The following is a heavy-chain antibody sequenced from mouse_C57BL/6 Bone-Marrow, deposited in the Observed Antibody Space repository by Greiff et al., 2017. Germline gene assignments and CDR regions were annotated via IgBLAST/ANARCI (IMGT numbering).Heavy chain of an antibody. CDR3: ARGRTWAWFAY. D-gene: IGHD4-1*01. CDR1: GFTFTGYC. J-gene: IGHJ3*01. CDR2: IDPYNGDT. Sequence: VQLQQSGPELVKPGASVKISCKASGFTFTGYCMHWVKQRHGKSLEWIGLIDPYNGDTSYNQKFKGKATLTVDTSSSTAYMQLSSLTSEDSAVYYCARGRTWAWFAYWGQGTMVTVSA. V-gene: IGHV1-36*01.